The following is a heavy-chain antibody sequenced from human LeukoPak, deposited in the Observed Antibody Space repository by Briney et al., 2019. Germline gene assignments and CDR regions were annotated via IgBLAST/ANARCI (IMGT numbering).Heavy chain of an antibody. V-gene: IGHV3-74*03. CDR3: AREGRVTGYDFDS. D-gene: IGHD5-12*01. CDR2: INTDGSGI. Sequence: PGGSLRLSCAASGFTFSTYWMHWVRQAPGKRLVWVSRINTDGSGITYADSVKGRFTISRDNAKNTLYLQMNSLRVEDTAVFYCAREGRVTGYDFDSWGQGTLVTVSS. CDR1: GFTFSTYW. J-gene: IGHJ4*02.